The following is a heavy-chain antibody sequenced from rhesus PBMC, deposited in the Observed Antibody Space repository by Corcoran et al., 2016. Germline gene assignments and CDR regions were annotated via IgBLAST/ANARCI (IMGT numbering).Heavy chain of an antibody. CDR2: INYDGSEK. Sequence: EVQLVESGGGLVQPGGSVRLPCAAAGFTLSSTRMNWSRKAPGNRLEGVGDINYDGSEKKYLDSVKGRFRISRDNAENCLYLQMNSLRPEDTAVYYWVREGGGWDFDYWGQGALVTVSS. CDR1: GFTLSSTR. D-gene: IGHD6-37*01. CDR3: VREGGGWDFDY. J-gene: IGHJ4*01. V-gene: IGHV3S35*01.